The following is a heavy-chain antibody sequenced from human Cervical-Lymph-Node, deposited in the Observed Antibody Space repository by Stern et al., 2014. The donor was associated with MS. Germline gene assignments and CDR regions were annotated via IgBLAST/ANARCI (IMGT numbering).Heavy chain of an antibody. CDR2: IIPIFGTT. CDR3: ARAGGSTVGYYVDY. D-gene: IGHD1-26*01. J-gene: IGHJ4*02. CDR1: GDTLTRHA. Sequence: VQLAESGAAVNKPASPPKVPCQTSGDTLTRHAINWVRQAPGQGLEWMGGIIPIFGTTNHAQKFRDRVTITADASTNTVYMELNSLRSEDTAVYFCARAGGSTVGYYVDYWGQGTLVTVSS. V-gene: IGHV1-69*01.